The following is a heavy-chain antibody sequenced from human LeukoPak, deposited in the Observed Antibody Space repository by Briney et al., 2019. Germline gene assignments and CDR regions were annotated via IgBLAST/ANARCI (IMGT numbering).Heavy chain of an antibody. J-gene: IGHJ4*02. Sequence: SETLSLTCTVSGGSISSYYWSWIRQPPGKGLEWIGYIHYSGSTNYNPSLKSRVTISVDTSKNQFSLKLSSVTAADTAVYYCARAPKGIFGVDDYWGQGTLVTVSS. D-gene: IGHD3-3*01. CDR2: IHYSGST. CDR3: ARAPKGIFGVDDY. V-gene: IGHV4-59*08. CDR1: GGSISSYY.